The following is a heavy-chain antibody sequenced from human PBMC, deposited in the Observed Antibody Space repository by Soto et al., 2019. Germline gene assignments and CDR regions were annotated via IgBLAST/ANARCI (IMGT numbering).Heavy chain of an antibody. CDR2: ISGSGGST. J-gene: IGHJ4*02. CDR3: AKDRDYYDSSGRNTDY. D-gene: IGHD3-22*01. Sequence: RGSLRLSCAASGFTVSSYGRSWVRQAPGKGLEWVSAISGSGGSTYYADSVKGRFTISRDNSKNTLYLQMNSLRAEDTAVYCCAKDRDYYDSSGRNTDYWGQGTPVTVSS. V-gene: IGHV3-23*01. CDR1: GFTVSSYG.